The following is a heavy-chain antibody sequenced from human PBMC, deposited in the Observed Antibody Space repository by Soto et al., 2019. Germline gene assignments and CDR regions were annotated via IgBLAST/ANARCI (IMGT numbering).Heavy chain of an antibody. CDR3: ARGEDIVVVVAAIRNWFDP. V-gene: IGHV1-8*01. CDR1: GYTFTSYD. CDR2: MNPNSGNT. J-gene: IGHJ5*02. D-gene: IGHD2-15*01. Sequence: ASVKVSCKASGYTFTSYDINWVRQATGQGLEWMGWMNPNSGNTGYAQKFQGRVTMTRNTSISTAYMELSSLRSEDTAVYYCARGEDIVVVVAAIRNWFDPWGQGTLVTVSS.